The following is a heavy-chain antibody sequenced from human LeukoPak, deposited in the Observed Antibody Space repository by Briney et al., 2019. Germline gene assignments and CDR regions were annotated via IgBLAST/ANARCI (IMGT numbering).Heavy chain of an antibody. D-gene: IGHD3-9*01. CDR2: IGWNSGGI. J-gene: IGHJ4*02. Sequence: GGSLRLSCAASGFTFDDYAMHWVRQAPGKGLEWVSGIGWNSGGIVYADSVKGRFTISRDNAKNSLYLQMNSLRAEDTAVYYCAKVDLRYFDWLFRNFDYWGQGTLVTVSS. V-gene: IGHV3-9*01. CDR1: GFTFDDYA. CDR3: AKVDLRYFDWLFRNFDY.